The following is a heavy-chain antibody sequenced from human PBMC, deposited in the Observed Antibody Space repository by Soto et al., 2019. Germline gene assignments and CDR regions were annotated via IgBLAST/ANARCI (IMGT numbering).Heavy chain of an antibody. J-gene: IGHJ4*02. CDR2: IYYSGST. Sequence: QVQLQESGPGLVKPSQTLSLTCTVSGGSISSGGYYWSWIRQHPGKGLEWIGYIYYSGSTYYNPSLKRRVTISVDTSKNQFSLKLSSVTAADTAVYYCARDGTYSSGTIDYWGQGTLVTVSS. CDR1: GGSISSGGYY. V-gene: IGHV4-31*03. D-gene: IGHD6-19*01. CDR3: ARDGTYSSGTIDY.